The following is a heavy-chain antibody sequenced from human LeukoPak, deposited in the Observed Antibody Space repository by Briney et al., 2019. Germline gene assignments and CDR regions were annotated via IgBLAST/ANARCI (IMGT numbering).Heavy chain of an antibody. V-gene: IGHV4-39*01. Sequence: SETLSLTCTVSGGSIIGTKYYWGWIRQPPGKGLEWIGNIYYSGSTYYSPSLESRLTISVETSKNRFSLKLSYVTAADTAVYYCARLNRDLAAVGNRDDFDIWGQGTMVTVSS. J-gene: IGHJ3*02. CDR3: ARLNRDLAAVGNRDDFDI. CDR2: IYYSGST. D-gene: IGHD6-13*01. CDR1: GGSIIGTKYY.